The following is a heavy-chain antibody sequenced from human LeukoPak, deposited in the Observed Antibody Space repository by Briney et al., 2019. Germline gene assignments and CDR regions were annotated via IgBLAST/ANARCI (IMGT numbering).Heavy chain of an antibody. J-gene: IGHJ6*03. CDR3: ARAYGSGSNYYMDV. V-gene: IGHV3-53*01. Sequence: PGGSLRLSCTVSGFTVSSNSMSWVRQAPGKGLEWVSFIYSDNTHYSDSAKGRFTISRDNSKNTLYLQMNSLRAEDTAVYYCARAYGSGSNYYMDVWGKGTTVTISS. D-gene: IGHD3-10*01. CDR2: IYSDNT. CDR1: GFTVSSNS.